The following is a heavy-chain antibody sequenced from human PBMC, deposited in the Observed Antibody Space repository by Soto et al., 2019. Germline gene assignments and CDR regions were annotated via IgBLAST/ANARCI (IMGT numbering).Heavy chain of an antibody. CDR1: GGIFGSHG. D-gene: IGHD3-22*01. V-gene: IGHV1-69*01. CDR3: VRDRRIYYSDPHDEFVASDYEV. CDR2: FIPIFRTL. J-gene: IGHJ3*01. Sequence: QVQLIQSEAEVKKPGSSVRVSCTASGGIFGSHGFSWVRQAPGQRLEWVGGFIPIFRTLTYTEKFQARVRIAAEESTNTVYLDLSSLTSEDTAVYYCVRDRRIYYSDPHDEFVASDYEVWGQGTMVSVSS.